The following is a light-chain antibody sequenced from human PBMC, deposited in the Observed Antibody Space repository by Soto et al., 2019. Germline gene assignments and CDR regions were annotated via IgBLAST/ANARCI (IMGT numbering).Light chain of an antibody. Sequence: QSALTQPASVSGSPGQSITISCTGTSSDVGFYNLVSWYQHHPGKAPKLMIYEGTKRPSGVSNRFSGSKSGNTASLTISGLQAEDEADYFCCSYVPSNTAIFGGGTQLTVL. CDR3: CSYVPSNTAI. J-gene: IGLJ2*01. CDR1: SSDVGFYNL. CDR2: EGT. V-gene: IGLV2-23*01.